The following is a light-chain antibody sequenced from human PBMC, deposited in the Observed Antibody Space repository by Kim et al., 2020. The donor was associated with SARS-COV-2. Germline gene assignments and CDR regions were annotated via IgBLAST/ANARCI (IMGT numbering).Light chain of an antibody. CDR1: SSNIGNNY. V-gene: IGLV1-51*01. J-gene: IGLJ2*01. CDR3: GTWDASLGGLV. Sequence: QSVLTQPPSVSAAPGQKVTIPCSGSSSNIGNNYVSWYQQLPGTAPKLLIYDNNKRPSGIPDRFSGSKSGTSAALGITGLQTGDEADFYCGTWDASLGGLVFGGGTKLTVL. CDR2: DNN.